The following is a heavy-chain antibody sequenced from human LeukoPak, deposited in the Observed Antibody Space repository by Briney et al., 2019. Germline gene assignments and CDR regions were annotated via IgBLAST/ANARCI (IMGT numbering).Heavy chain of an antibody. CDR2: ISGYNGDS. Sequence: GASVKVSCKASGYTFTSYGISWVRQAPGQGLEWMGWISGYNGDSYYVQKFQGRVTMTTDTSTTTAYMELTSLRSDDTAVYYCAREKYRSGFDYWGQGTPVTVSS. CDR1: GYTFTSYG. J-gene: IGHJ4*02. D-gene: IGHD5-12*01. CDR3: AREKYRSGFDY. V-gene: IGHV1-18*01.